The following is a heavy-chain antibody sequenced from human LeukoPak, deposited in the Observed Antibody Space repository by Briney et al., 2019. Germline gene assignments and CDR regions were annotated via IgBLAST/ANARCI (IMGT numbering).Heavy chain of an antibody. J-gene: IGHJ6*02. CDR2: IINSGGTV. D-gene: IGHD3-10*01. Sequence: PGGSLRLSCAASGFTFSSYAMSWVRQAPGKGLEWVSYIINSGGTVYYTDSVQGRFTISRDNARNSLFLQMNSLRDEDTAVYYCARVGRGVYGMDVWGQGTTVTVSS. V-gene: IGHV3-48*02. CDR1: GFTFSSYA. CDR3: ARVGRGVYGMDV.